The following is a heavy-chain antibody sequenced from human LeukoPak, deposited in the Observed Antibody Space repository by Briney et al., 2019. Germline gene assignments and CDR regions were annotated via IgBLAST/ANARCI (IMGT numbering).Heavy chain of an antibody. J-gene: IGHJ4*02. Sequence: SETLSLTCTVSGYSISSGYYWGWIRQPPGKRLEWIGSIYHSGSTYYNPSLKSRVTISVDTSKNQFSLKLSSVTAADTAVYYCARDEGYSSGWYVDYWGQGTLVTVSS. CDR1: GYSISSGYY. CDR2: IYHSGST. CDR3: ARDEGYSSGWYVDY. V-gene: IGHV4-38-2*02. D-gene: IGHD6-19*01.